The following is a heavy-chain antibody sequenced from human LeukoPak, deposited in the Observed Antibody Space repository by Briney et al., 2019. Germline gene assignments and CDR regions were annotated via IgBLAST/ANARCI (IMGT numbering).Heavy chain of an antibody. V-gene: IGHV4-34*01. CDR1: GGSFSGYY. J-gene: IGHJ4*02. D-gene: IGHD3-22*01. CDR3: ARGYRGYYPRPYFDY. Sequence: SETLSLTCAVYGGSFSGYYWSWIRQPPGKGLEWIGEINHSGSTNYNPSLKSRVTISVDTSKNQFSLKLSSVTAADTAVYYCARGYRGYYPRPYFDYGGQGPLVTVSS. CDR2: INHSGST.